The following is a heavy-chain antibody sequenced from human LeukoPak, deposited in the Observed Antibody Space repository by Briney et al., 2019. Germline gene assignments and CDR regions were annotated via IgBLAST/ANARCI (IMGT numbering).Heavy chain of an antibody. J-gene: IGHJ4*02. CDR2: ISAYNGNT. D-gene: IGHD6-13*01. Sequence: ASVKVSCKASGYTFTSYGISWVRQAPGQGLEWMGWISAYNGNTNYAQKLQGRVTMTTDTSTSTAYMELRSPRSDDTAVYCCARGAAAGSVSDYWGQGTLVTVSS. CDR3: ARGAAAGSVSDY. V-gene: IGHV1-18*01. CDR1: GYTFTSYG.